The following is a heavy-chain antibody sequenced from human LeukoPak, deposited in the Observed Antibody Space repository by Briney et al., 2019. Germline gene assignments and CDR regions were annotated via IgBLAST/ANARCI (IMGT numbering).Heavy chain of an antibody. Sequence: PGGSLRLSCAASGFTFSSYEMNWVRQAPGKGLEWVSYISSSGSTIYYADSVKGRFTISRDNAKNSLYLQMNSLRAEDTAVYYCARGGSSGYRYGPYYFDYWGQGTLVTVSS. CDR1: GFTFSSYE. CDR2: ISSSGSTI. J-gene: IGHJ4*02. V-gene: IGHV3-48*03. CDR3: ARGGSSGYRYGPYYFDY. D-gene: IGHD3-22*01.